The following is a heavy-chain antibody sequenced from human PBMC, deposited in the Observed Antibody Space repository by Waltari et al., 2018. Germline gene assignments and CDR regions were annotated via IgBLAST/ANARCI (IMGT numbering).Heavy chain of an antibody. CDR1: GGPFRRTSYY. CDR3: ARRMVTTGYFDY. Sequence: QVQLQESGPGLVKPSETLSLTCTVSGGPFRRTSYYWGWIRQPPGKGLEWIGYVFYNGDTYYNPSLKSRVTISIDTSKNQFSLKLTSVTAADTAVYHCARRMVTTGYFDYWGQGTLVTVSS. D-gene: IGHD4-4*01. V-gene: IGHV4-39*01. J-gene: IGHJ4*02. CDR2: VFYNGDT.